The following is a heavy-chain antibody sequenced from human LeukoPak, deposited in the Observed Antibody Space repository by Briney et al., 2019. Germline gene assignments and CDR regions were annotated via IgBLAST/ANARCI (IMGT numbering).Heavy chain of an antibody. CDR1: GFTFRSYW. Sequence: GSLRLSRAASGFTFRSYWMSWVRQAPGKGLEWVSVIYSGGSTYYADPVKGRFTISRDNSKNTLYLQMNSLRAEDTAVYYCARGARNTVTPLWGQGTLVTVSS. D-gene: IGHD4-17*01. CDR2: IYSGGST. CDR3: ARGARNTVTPL. J-gene: IGHJ4*02. V-gene: IGHV3-66*01.